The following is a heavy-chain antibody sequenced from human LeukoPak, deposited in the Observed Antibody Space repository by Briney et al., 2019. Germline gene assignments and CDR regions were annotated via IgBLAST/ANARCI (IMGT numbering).Heavy chain of an antibody. CDR1: GYTLTELS. D-gene: IGHD3-9*01. Sequence: GASVKVSCKVSGYTLTELSMHWVRQAPGKGLEWMGGFDPEDGETIYAQKFQGGVTMTEDTSTDTAYMELSSLRSEDTAVYYCATDVQYYDIPYGMDVWGQGTTVTVSS. V-gene: IGHV1-24*01. CDR2: FDPEDGET. CDR3: ATDVQYYDIPYGMDV. J-gene: IGHJ6*02.